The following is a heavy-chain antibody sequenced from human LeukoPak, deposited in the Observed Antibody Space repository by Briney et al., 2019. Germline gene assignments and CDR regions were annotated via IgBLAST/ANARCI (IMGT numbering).Heavy chain of an antibody. J-gene: IGHJ3*02. CDR1: GGTFSSYA. V-gene: IGHV1-69*13. Sequence: ASVKVSCKASGGTFSSYAISWVRQAPGQGLEWMGGIIPIFGTANYAQKFQGRVTITADESTSTAYMELSSLRSEDTAVYYCARDRDGSSWYGDAFDIWGQGTMVTVSS. D-gene: IGHD6-13*01. CDR3: ARDRDGSSWYGDAFDI. CDR2: IIPIFGTA.